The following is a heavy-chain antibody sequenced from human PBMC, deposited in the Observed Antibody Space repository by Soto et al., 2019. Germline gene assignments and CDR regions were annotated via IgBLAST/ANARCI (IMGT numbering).Heavy chain of an antibody. J-gene: IGHJ4*02. Sequence: ASVKVSCKASGGTFSSYAISWVRQAPGQGLEWMGGIIPIFGNTNYAQKLQGRVTMTTDTSTSTAYMELRSLRSDDTAVYYCARGGLLWSSADYWGQGTLVTVSS. V-gene: IGHV1-18*01. CDR3: ARGGLLWSSADY. CDR1: GGTFSSYA. D-gene: IGHD2-21*01. CDR2: IIPIFGNT.